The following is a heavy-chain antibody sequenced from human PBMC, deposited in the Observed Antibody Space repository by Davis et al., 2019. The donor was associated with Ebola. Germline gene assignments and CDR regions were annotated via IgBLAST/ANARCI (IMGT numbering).Heavy chain of an antibody. D-gene: IGHD3-22*01. V-gene: IGHV3-48*02. CDR3: AREVYDSSGYYYWDY. J-gene: IGHJ4*02. CDR2: ISSSSSTI. CDR1: GFTFSSYS. Sequence: PGGSLRLSCAASGFTFSSYSMNWVRQAPGKGLEWVSYISSSSSTIYYADSVKGRFTISRDNAKNSLYLQMNSLRDEDTAVYYCAREVYDSSGYYYWDYWGQGTLVTVSS.